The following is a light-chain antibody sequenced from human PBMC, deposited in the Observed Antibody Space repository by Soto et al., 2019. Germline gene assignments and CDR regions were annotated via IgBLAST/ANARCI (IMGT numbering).Light chain of an antibody. J-gene: IGKJ2*01. CDR1: QSISSW. CDR2: DAS. V-gene: IGKV1-5*01. CDR3: QQYNSYPYT. Sequence: DIQMTQSPSTLSASVGDRVTITCRASQSISSWLAWYQQKPGKAPKLLIYDASSLDTGVPSRFSGSGSGTEFTLTISSLPSDAFATCYVQQYNSYPYTFGQWPKREIK.